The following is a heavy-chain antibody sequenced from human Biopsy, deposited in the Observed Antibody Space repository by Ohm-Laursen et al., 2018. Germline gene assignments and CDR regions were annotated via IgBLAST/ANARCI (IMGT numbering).Heavy chain of an antibody. V-gene: IGHV4-59*06. Sequence: GTLSLTCPVSGGSFTGHYWSWIRQPPGKGLEWIGNIFYSANTYYNPSLKSRVTISVDTSKNQFSLKLTSVTAADTAVYYCAKLGSGDYFPTFFDFWGQGALVTVSS. CDR1: GGSFTGHY. J-gene: IGHJ4*02. CDR3: AKLGSGDYFPTFFDF. D-gene: IGHD5-12*01. CDR2: IFYSANT.